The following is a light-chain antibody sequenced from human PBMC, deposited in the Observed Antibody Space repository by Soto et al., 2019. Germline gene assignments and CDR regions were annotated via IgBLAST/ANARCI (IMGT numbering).Light chain of an antibody. CDR1: QSVISNY. J-gene: IGKJ1*01. CDR3: QQYGSSLTWT. V-gene: IGKV3-20*01. CDR2: AAS. Sequence: EVVLTQSPGTVSLSPGERVTLSCRASQSVISNYLDWYQQRPGQAPRLLIYAASSRATGIPDRFSGSGSGTDFTLSISRLEPEDFAVYYCQQYGSSLTWTFGQGTKVE.